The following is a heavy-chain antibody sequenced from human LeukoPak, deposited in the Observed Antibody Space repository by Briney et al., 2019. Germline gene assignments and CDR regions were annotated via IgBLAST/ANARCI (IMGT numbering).Heavy chain of an antibody. Sequence: KPSETLSLTCAIYSESFSGYYWSWIRPPAGKGLEWIGRIYTSGTTNYNPSLKSRVTISLDTSKNQFFLKLNSVTAADTAVYYCATGGGAMGSWGQGTLVTVSS. V-gene: IGHV4-59*10. J-gene: IGHJ5*02. D-gene: IGHD5-18*01. CDR2: IYTSGTT. CDR1: SESFSGYY. CDR3: ATGGGAMGS.